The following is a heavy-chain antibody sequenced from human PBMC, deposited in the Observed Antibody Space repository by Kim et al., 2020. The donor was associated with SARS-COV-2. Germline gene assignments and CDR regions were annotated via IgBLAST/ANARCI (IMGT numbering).Heavy chain of an antibody. V-gene: IGHV3-30*02. J-gene: IGHJ4*02. D-gene: IGHD3-10*01. Sequence: VKGRFTISRDNSKNTLYLQMNSLRAEDTAVYYCAKDPSGIRIMVRGEFDYWGQGTLVTVSS. CDR3: AKDPSGIRIMVRGEFDY.